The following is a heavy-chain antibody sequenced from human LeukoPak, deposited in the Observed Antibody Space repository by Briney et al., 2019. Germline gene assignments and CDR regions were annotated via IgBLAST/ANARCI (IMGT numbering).Heavy chain of an antibody. CDR2: ISSSGSA. CDR3: ARLYSSSQT. Sequence: PSETLSLTCTVSGGSISSYYWNWIRQPAGKGLEWIGRISSSGSANYNPSLKSRVTLSVDTSKNQFSLKLSSVTAADTAVYYCARLYSSSQTWGQGTLVTVSS. CDR1: GGSISSYY. D-gene: IGHD6-13*01. V-gene: IGHV4-4*07. J-gene: IGHJ4*02.